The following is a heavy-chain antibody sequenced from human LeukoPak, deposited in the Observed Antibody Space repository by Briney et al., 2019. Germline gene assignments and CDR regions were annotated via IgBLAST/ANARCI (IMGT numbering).Heavy chain of an antibody. J-gene: IGHJ4*02. Sequence: SETLSHTCTVSGGSISSGGYYWSWIRQHPGKGLEWIGYIYYSGSTYYNPSLKSRVTISVDTSKNQFSLKLSSVTAADTAVYYCARAYPYYGDYYFDYWGQGTLVTVSS. V-gene: IGHV4-31*03. CDR1: GGSISSGGYY. CDR2: IYYSGST. CDR3: ARAYPYYGDYYFDY. D-gene: IGHD4-17*01.